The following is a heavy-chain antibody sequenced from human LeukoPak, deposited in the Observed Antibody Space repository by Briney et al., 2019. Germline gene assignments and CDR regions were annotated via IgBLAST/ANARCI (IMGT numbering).Heavy chain of an antibody. Sequence: ASVKVSCKASGYTFTSYGISWVRQAPGQGLEWMGWISAYNGNTNYAQKFQGRVTMTRDTSISTAYMELSRLRSDDTAVYYCARECSGGSCYVYYYYMDVWGKGTTVTVSS. CDR1: GYTFTSYG. D-gene: IGHD2-15*01. J-gene: IGHJ6*03. CDR2: ISAYNGNT. CDR3: ARECSGGSCYVYYYYMDV. V-gene: IGHV1-18*01.